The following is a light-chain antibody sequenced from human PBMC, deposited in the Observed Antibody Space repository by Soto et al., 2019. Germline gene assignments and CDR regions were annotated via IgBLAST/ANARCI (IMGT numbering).Light chain of an antibody. Sequence: DIRMTQSPSTLSASVGDRVTITCRASQSISSWLAWYQQKPGKAPKLLIYDASSLERGVPSRFRGSGSGTEFTLTISSLQPDDVATYFCQHYNSVSPGTFGQGTKVEIK. CDR2: DAS. CDR1: QSISSW. CDR3: QHYNSVSPGT. V-gene: IGKV1-5*01. J-gene: IGKJ1*01.